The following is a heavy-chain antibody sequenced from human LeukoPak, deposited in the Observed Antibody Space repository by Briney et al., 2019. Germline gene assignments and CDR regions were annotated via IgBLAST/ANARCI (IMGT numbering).Heavy chain of an antibody. J-gene: IGHJ4*02. V-gene: IGHV4-59*08. D-gene: IGHD3-10*01. Sequence: SETLSLTCTVSGDSISSHYWSWLRQPPGKGLEWIGHVYYSGRTTYNPSLRSRLTISADTSTSQVSLKLSSVTAADTAVYYCARHKPTGSFPLELWGQGTLVTVSS. CDR2: VYYSGRT. CDR1: GDSISSHY. CDR3: ARHKPTGSFPLEL.